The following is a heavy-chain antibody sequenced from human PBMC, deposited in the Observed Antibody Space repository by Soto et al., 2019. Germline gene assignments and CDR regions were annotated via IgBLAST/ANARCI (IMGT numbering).Heavy chain of an antibody. J-gene: IGHJ5*02. V-gene: IGHV2-26*01. CDR3: ARRHLAVAVSPWFDP. Sequence: QVTLKESGPVLVKPTETLTLRCTVSGLSITDSEMGVSWIRQPPGQPLEWLAHIDSSGEKSYRTFLKSRLAISKDTSKSQVVLTMTNMDPAETATYYCARRHLAVAVSPWFDPWGQGIPVTVSS. CDR1: GLSITDSEMG. CDR2: IDSSGEK.